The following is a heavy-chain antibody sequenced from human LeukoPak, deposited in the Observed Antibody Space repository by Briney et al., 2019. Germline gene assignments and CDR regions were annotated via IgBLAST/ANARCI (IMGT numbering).Heavy chain of an antibody. CDR2: ISVFNGNT. V-gene: IGHV1-18*01. D-gene: IGHD2-2*01. CDR3: AREGSCSTTSCRFNDY. Sequence: ASVKVSCKTSGYSFTNYGITWVRQAPGQGLEWMGWISVFNGNTKYVQKFQDRVTVTTDTSTRTAYMELRSLRSDDTAVYYCAREGSCSTTSCRFNDYWGQGTLVTVSS. CDR1: GYSFTNYG. J-gene: IGHJ4*02.